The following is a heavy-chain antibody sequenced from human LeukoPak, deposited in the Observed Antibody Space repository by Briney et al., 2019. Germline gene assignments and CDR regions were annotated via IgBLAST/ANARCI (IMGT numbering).Heavy chain of an antibody. CDR2: VSISGDNT. J-gene: IGHJ4*02. V-gene: IGHV3-23*01. CDR1: GFTFSNYA. Sequence: GGSLRLSCAASGFTFSNYAMSWVRHAPGKGLEWVSRVSISGDNTYYADSVKGRFTISRDNYKNTLYLQINSLRAEDTAVYYCARARTSGSFCDYWGQGALVTVS. D-gene: IGHD1-26*01. CDR3: ARARTSGSFCDY.